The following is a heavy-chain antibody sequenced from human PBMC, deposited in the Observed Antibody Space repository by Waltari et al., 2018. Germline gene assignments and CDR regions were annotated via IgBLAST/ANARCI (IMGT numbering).Heavy chain of an antibody. CDR1: GFNFNEYG. CDR2: IWSDGSKV. J-gene: IGHJ4*02. V-gene: IGHV3-33*01. Sequence: VQSGGGVVQPGKSLRLSCVGSGFNFNEYGMHWVRQAPGKGLGWVAVIWSDGSKVHYADSVQGRVVISRDNSKKTLYLQMNSLRGEDTGLYYCTRVFPGIGIIGNFDQWGQGTQVTVS. CDR3: TRVFPGIGIIGNFDQ.